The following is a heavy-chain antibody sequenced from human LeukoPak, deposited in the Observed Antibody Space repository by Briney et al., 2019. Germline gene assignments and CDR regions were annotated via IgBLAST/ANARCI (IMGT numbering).Heavy chain of an antibody. CDR1: GGSISSYY. D-gene: IGHD6-13*01. Sequence: PSETLSLTCTVSGGSISSYYWSWIRQPPGKGLEWIGYIYYSGSTNYNPSLKSRVTISVDTSKNQFSLKLSSVTAADTAVFYCARRKAADGTHDYYYYGMVVWGQGRTVTVSS. V-gene: IGHV4-59*08. CDR2: IYYSGST. CDR3: ARRKAADGTHDYYYYGMVV. J-gene: IGHJ6*02.